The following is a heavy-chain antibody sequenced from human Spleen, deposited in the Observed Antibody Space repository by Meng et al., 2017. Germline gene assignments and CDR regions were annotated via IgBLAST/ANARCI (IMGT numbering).Heavy chain of an antibody. CDR3: ARRINTAGGWFDS. CDR1: GGSFSGYY. CDR2: IDYSGNI. V-gene: IGHV4-34*01. D-gene: IGHD5-18*01. J-gene: IGHJ5*01. Sequence: QVQLQQWGAGLLKPSETLSLTCAVYGGSFSGYYWSWLRQPPGKGLEWIATIDYSGNIYYNPPLESRVTISVDTSKNQFSLRLTSVTAADTAVYFCARRINTAGGWFDSWGQGTLVTVSS.